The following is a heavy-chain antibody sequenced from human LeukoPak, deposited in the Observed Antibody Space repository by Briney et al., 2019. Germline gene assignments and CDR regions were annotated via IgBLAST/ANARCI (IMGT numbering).Heavy chain of an antibody. CDR1: GHTSTSFG. CDR3: ATVKPFTTYYDILRGIENWFDP. D-gene: IGHD3-9*01. Sequence: ASVKVSCKASGHTSTSFGISWVRQAPGQGLEWIGWISAYNGNTNYAQKFQGRVTMTTDTSTSTVYMELRSLRSDDTAVYYCATVKPFTTYYDILRGIENWFDPWGQGTLVTVSS. J-gene: IGHJ5*02. CDR2: ISAYNGNT. V-gene: IGHV1-18*01.